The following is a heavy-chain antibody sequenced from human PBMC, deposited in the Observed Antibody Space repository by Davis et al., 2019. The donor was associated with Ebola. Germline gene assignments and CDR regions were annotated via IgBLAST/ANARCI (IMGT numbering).Heavy chain of an antibody. V-gene: IGHV3-23*01. Sequence: GGSLRLSCAASGFIFSGYAMSWVRQAPGKGLEWIAAINYNGDDTYYADSVKGRFTISRDNSKNTLFLQMNGLRTEDTAVYYCAKDHFRSFSNFISVFDNWGQGSLVTVSS. CDR1: GFIFSGYA. D-gene: IGHD2/OR15-2a*01. CDR2: INYNGDDT. CDR3: AKDHFRSFSNFISVFDN. J-gene: IGHJ4*02.